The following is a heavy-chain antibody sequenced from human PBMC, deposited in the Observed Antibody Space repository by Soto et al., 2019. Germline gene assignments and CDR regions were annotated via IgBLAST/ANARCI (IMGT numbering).Heavy chain of an antibody. CDR1: GFTFSSYG. Sequence: QVQLVESGGGVVQPGRSLRLSCAASGFTFSSYGMHWVRQAPGKGLEWVAVISYDGSNKYYADSVKGRFTISRDNSKNTLYLQMNSLRAEEAAVYYCAKDYGYGFWGQGTLVTVSS. D-gene: IGHD5-12*01. J-gene: IGHJ4*02. CDR3: AKDYGYGF. CDR2: ISYDGSNK. V-gene: IGHV3-30*18.